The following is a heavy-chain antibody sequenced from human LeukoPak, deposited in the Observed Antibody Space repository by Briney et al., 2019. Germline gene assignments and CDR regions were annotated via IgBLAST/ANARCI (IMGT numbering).Heavy chain of an antibody. CDR2: IYYSGST. CDR1: GGSISSYY. V-gene: IGHV4-59*08. CDR3: ARHEGATDY. Sequence: SETLSLTCTVSGGSISSYYWSWIRQPPGKGLEWIGYIYYSGSTNYNPSLKSRVTISVDTSKNQFSLKLSSLTAADTAVYYCARHEGATDYWGQGTLVTVSS. D-gene: IGHD1-26*01. J-gene: IGHJ4*02.